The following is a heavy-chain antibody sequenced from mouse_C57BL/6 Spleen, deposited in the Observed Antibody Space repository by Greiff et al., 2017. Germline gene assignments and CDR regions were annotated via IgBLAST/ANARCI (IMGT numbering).Heavy chain of an antibody. J-gene: IGHJ2*01. CDR1: GFTFSSYT. CDR2: ISGGGGNT. V-gene: IGHV5-9*01. Sequence: EVKVVESGGGLVKPGGSLKLSCAASGFTFSSYTMSWVRQTPEKRLEWVATISGGGGNTYYPDSVKGRFTISRDNAKNTLYLQMSSLRSEDTALYYCARQRIYYGNYDYFDYWGQGTTLTVSS. D-gene: IGHD2-1*01. CDR3: ARQRIYYGNYDYFDY.